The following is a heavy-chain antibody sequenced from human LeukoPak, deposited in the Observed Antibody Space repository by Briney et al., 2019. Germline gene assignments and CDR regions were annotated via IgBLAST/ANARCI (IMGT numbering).Heavy chain of an antibody. CDR1: GGSISSGGYY. CDR2: IYHSGST. Sequence: PSETLSLTCAVSGGSISSGGYYWSWIRQPPGKGLEWIGYIYHSGSTYYNPSLKSRVTISVDRSKNQFSLKLCSVTAADTAVYYCARGDYDFSEIKAYYFDYWGQGTLVTVSS. J-gene: IGHJ4*02. CDR3: ARGDYDFSEIKAYYFDY. V-gene: IGHV4-30-2*01. D-gene: IGHD3-3*01.